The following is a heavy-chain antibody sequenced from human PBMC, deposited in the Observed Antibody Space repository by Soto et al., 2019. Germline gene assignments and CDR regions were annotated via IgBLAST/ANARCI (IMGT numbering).Heavy chain of an antibody. D-gene: IGHD3-10*01. CDR1: GYTFTPYY. J-gene: IGHJ6*02. V-gene: IGHV1-2*02. CDR3: ARNMDYYYGPGSGNGHGV. CDR2: INPKFGDT. Sequence: QVQLVQSGAEVKEPGDSERVSCEASGYTFTPYYIHWVRQAPGQGLEWMGWINPKFGDTTYAQDFQGRLTLTRDMSITTVYMDLSRLTSDDTAIYYCARNMDYYYGPGSGNGHGVWGQGTTVNVFS.